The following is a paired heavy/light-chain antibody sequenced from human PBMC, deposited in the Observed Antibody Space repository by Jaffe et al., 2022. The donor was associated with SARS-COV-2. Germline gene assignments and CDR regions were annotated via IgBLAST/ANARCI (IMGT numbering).Light chain of an antibody. J-gene: IGKJ1*01. CDR3: QQYNTSSRT. V-gene: IGKV1-5*03. CDR2: KAS. Sequence: DIQMTQSPSILSASIGDRVTITCRASRTISTWLAWYQQKPGKAPKLLIYKASSLESGVPSRFSGSGSGTGFTLTITSLQPDDFATYYCQQYNTSSRTFGQGTKVEIK. CDR1: RTISTW.
Heavy chain of an antibody. V-gene: IGHV1-18*01. CDR2: ISGYNGYT. Sequence: QIQLVQSEAEVKKPGASVKVSCKASGYTFTGYGISWVRQAPGQGPEWMGWISGYNGYTNYAQKFQGRVTMTTDTSTSTAYMELGSLRSDDTAVYYCARDCGGDCYPEYFQHWGQGTLVTVSS. D-gene: IGHD2-21*02. CDR1: GYTFTGYG. CDR3: ARDCGGDCYPEYFQH. J-gene: IGHJ1*01.